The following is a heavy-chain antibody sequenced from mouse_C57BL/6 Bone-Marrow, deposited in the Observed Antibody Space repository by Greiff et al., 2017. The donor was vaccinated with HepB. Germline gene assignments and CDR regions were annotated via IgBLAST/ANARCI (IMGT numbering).Heavy chain of an antibody. J-gene: IGHJ2*01. V-gene: IGHV5-4*01. CDR2: ICDGGSYT. Sequence: VQLKESGGGLVKPGGSLKLSCAASGFTFSSYAMSWVRQTPEKRLEWVATICDGGSYTYYPDNVKGRFTISRDNAKNNLYLQMSHLKSEDTAMYYCARGKIYFDYWGQGTTLTVSS. CDR1: GFTFSSYA. CDR3: ARGKIYFDY.